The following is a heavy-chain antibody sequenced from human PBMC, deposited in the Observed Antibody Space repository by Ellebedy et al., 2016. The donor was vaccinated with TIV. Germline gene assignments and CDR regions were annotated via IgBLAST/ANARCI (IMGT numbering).Heavy chain of an antibody. CDR1: GFTFTDSS. J-gene: IGHJ6*02. V-gene: IGHV1-58*01. CDR2: IVVGSGNT. Sequence: AASVKVSCKPSGFTFTDSSVQWVRQARGQRLEWIGWIVVGSGNTNYAQNFQERVTITRDMSTSTAYMELSSLRSEDTAVYYCAKAPEPYYYYYGMDVWGQGTTVTVSS. CDR3: AKAPEPYYYYYGMDV.